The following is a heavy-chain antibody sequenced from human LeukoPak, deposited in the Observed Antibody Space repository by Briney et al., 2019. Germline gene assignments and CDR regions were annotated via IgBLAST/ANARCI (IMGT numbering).Heavy chain of an antibody. V-gene: IGHV3-23*01. CDR1: GFTFSSYA. CDR3: ASAVDGPYYYGMDV. Sequence: GGSLRLSCAASGFTFSSYAVSWVRQAPGKGLEWVSAISGSGGSTYYADSVKGRFTISRDNSKNTLYLQMNSLRAEDTAVYYCASAVDGPYYYGMDVWGQGTTVTVSS. J-gene: IGHJ6*02. D-gene: IGHD6-19*01. CDR2: ISGSGGST.